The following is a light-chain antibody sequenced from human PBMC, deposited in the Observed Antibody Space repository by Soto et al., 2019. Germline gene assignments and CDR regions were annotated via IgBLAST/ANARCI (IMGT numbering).Light chain of an antibody. J-gene: IGKJ1*01. CDR2: DAS. Sequence: EIQMTQSPSDMSASVGDRVTITCRASQGISNDLGWYQQKPGKAPKLLIYDASSLESGVPSRFSGSGSGTEFTLTISSLQPDDFATYYCQQYNSYSWTFGQGTKV. CDR1: QGISND. V-gene: IGKV1-17*03. CDR3: QQYNSYSWT.